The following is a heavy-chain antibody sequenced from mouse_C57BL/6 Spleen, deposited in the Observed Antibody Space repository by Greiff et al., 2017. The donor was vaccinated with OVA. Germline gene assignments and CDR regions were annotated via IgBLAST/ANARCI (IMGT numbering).Heavy chain of an antibody. V-gene: IGHV1-55*01. J-gene: IGHJ3*01. D-gene: IGHD1-1*01. CDR3: ARSYYGSSHEGFAY. Sequence: QVQLKQPGAELVKPGASVKMSCKASGYTFTSYWITWVKQRPGQGLEWIGDIYPGSGSTNYNEKFKSKATLTVDTSSSTAYMQLSSLTSEDSAVYYCARSYYGSSHEGFAYWGQGTLVTVSA. CDR2: IYPGSGST. CDR1: GYTFTSYW.